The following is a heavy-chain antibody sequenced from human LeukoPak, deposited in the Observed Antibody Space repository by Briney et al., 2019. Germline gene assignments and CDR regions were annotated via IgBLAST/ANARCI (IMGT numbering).Heavy chain of an antibody. CDR1: GGSISSYY. V-gene: IGHV4-59*01. D-gene: IGHD5-24*01. J-gene: IGHJ4*02. Sequence: SETLSLTCTVSGGSISSYYWSWIRQPPGKGLEWIGYIYYSGSTNYNPSLKSRVTISVDTSKNQFSLKLSSVTAGDTAVYYCARSGGYNEGFDYWGQGTLVTVSS. CDR3: ARSGGYNEGFDY. CDR2: IYYSGST.